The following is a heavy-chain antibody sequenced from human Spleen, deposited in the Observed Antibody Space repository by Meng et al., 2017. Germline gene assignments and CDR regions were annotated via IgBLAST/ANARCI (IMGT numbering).Heavy chain of an antibody. CDR3: ARGAVNSPLDY. J-gene: IGHJ4*02. CDR1: GFTFSDYY. D-gene: IGHD4-23*01. CDR2: ISSTSDYI. Sequence: GESLKISCAASGFTFSDYYMSWIRQAPGKGLEWVSSISSTSDYIYYADSVKGRFTISRDNAKNSLYLQMNSLRAEDTAVYYCARGAVNSPLDYWDQGTLVTVSS. V-gene: IGHV3-11*06.